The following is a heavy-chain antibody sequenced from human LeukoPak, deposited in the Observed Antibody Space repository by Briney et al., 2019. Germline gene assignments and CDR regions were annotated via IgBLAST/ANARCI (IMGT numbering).Heavy chain of an antibody. CDR3: ARGAGWLQLGGIGFDI. Sequence: GGSLRLSCAASGFTFSDYYMNWVRQAPGKGPEWVANINQDGSDRYYADSVKGRFTTSRDNAKSAVYLQMNSLRDGDTAVYYCARGAGWLQLGGIGFDIWGLGTMVIVSS. CDR1: GFTFSDYY. J-gene: IGHJ3*02. D-gene: IGHD5-24*01. V-gene: IGHV3-7*01. CDR2: INQDGSDR.